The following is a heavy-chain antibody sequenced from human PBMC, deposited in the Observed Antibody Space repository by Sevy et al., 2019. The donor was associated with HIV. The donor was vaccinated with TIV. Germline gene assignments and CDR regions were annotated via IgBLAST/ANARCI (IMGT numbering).Heavy chain of an antibody. J-gene: IGHJ6*02. CDR3: ERDLNGYYYDSSGYPTYYYYGMDV. CDR1: GFTFSDYY. V-gene: IGHV3-11*01. D-gene: IGHD3-22*01. CDR2: ISSSGSTI. Sequence: GGSLRLSCASSGFTFSDYYMSWIRQAPGKGLEWVSYISSSGSTIYYADSVKGRFTISRDNAKNSLYLQMNSLRAEDTAVYYCERDLNGYYYDSSGYPTYYYYGMDVWGQGTTVTVSS.